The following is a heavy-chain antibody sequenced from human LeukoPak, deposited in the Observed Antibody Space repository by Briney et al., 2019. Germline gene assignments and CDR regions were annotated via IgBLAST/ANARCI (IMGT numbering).Heavy chain of an antibody. D-gene: IGHD3-10*01. Sequence: GGSLILSCAASGFTFSYYHMSWIRQAPGKGQERVSYIRLSSNYTNYADSQKGRFTISRDNAKNLLYLQMNSLRAEDAAVYYCARDGWFGELDKCLFDYWGQGTLVTVSS. CDR1: GFTFSYYH. CDR3: ARDGWFGELDKCLFDY. V-gene: IGHV3-11*06. J-gene: IGHJ4*02. CDR2: IRLSSNYT.